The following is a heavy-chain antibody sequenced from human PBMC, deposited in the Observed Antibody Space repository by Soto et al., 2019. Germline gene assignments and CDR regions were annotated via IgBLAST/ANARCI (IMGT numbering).Heavy chain of an antibody. Sequence: DVQVLESGGGLVQPGGSLRLSCAASGFTFSSYAMSWVRQAPGKGLEWVSTISAGGGNTYYADSVKGRFTISRDNSKNTLYLPMNSLRAEDTAVYYCAKRGLREIKDDYWGQGTLVTVSS. CDR1: GFTFSSYA. D-gene: IGHD4-17*01. CDR3: AKRGLREIKDDY. V-gene: IGHV3-23*01. CDR2: ISAGGGNT. J-gene: IGHJ4*02.